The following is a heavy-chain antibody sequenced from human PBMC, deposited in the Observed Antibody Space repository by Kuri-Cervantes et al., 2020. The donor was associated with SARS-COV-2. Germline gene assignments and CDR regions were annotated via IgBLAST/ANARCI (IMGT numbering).Heavy chain of an antibody. CDR3: AKESPPYGNWGSEFDH. Sequence: GESLKISCVGSGLIFSDYGIHWVRQAPGKGLEWVAGIWNDGSNKYFAASVKGRFTISRDNSKNTVDLQMSGLRVEDTAVYYCAKESPPYGNWGSEFDHWGQGALVTVSS. J-gene: IGHJ4*02. V-gene: IGHV3-33*06. D-gene: IGHD2/OR15-2a*01. CDR1: GLIFSDYG. CDR2: IWNDGSNK.